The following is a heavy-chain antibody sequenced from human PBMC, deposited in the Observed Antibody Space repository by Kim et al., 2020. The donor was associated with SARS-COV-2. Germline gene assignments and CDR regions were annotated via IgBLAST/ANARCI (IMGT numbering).Heavy chain of an antibody. D-gene: IGHD3-9*01. Sequence: ASVKVSCKASGHSFTTYAMHWVRQAPGQSLEWMGWINAGNDNTKYSQKFQGRVTISRDTSASKAYLELSSLRPEDTAVYYCAGGRLYYDTLAGYYVDAMDVWGQGTTVTVSS. V-gene: IGHV1-3*01. CDR3: AGGRLYYDTLAGYYVDAMDV. CDR2: INAGNDNT. CDR1: GHSFTTYA. J-gene: IGHJ6*02.